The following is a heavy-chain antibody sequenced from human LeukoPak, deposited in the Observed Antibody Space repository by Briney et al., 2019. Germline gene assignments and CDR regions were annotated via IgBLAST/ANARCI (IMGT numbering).Heavy chain of an antibody. V-gene: IGHV4-30-2*01. Sequence: SQTLSLTCTVSGGSISSGGYYWSWIRQPPGKGLEWIGEINHSGSTNYNPSLKSRVTISVDTSKNQFSLKLSSVTAADTAVYYCARPRVRVRAFDIWGQGTMVTVSS. J-gene: IGHJ3*02. CDR3: ARPRVRVRAFDI. CDR1: GGSISSGGYY. CDR2: INHSGST. D-gene: IGHD3-10*01.